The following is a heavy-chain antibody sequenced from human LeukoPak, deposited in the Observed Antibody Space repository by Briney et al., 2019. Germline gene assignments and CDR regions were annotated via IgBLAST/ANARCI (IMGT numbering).Heavy chain of an antibody. D-gene: IGHD6-19*01. V-gene: IGHV4-38-2*02. CDR3: ARVLRRQWLDSYYYYYYTDV. J-gene: IGHJ6*03. Sequence: SETLSLTCTVSGYSISSGYYWGWIRQPPGKGLEWIGSIYHSGSTNYNPSLKSRVTISVDTSKNQFSLKLSSVTAADTAVYYCARVLRRQWLDSYYYYYYTDVWGKGTTVTISS. CDR1: GYSISSGYY. CDR2: IYHSGST.